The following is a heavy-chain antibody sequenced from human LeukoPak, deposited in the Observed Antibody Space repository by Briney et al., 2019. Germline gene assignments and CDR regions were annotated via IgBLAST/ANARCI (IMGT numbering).Heavy chain of an antibody. Sequence: GGSLRLSCGTSGFRFSDYYMTWIRQAPGKGLEWVAYITTGGMAYYSASVQGRFTISRDNANNSLYLEMNSLRADDTAVYYCARDSTALFWFGELAFWGQGALVSVSS. D-gene: IGHD3-10*01. CDR2: ITTGGMA. V-gene: IGHV3-11*01. CDR3: ARDSTALFWFGELAF. J-gene: IGHJ4*02. CDR1: GFRFSDYY.